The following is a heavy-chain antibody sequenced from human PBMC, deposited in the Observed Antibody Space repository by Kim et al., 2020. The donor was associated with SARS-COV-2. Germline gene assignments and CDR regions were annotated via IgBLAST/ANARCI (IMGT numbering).Heavy chain of an antibody. CDR1: GFTFSSYA. V-gene: IGHV3-64*01. J-gene: IGHJ3*02. CDR3: ARVGIVGATFAFDI. Sequence: GGSLRLSCAASGFTFSSYAMHWVRQAPGKGLEYVSAISSNGGSTYYANSVKGRFTISRDNSKNTLYLRMGSLRAEDMAVYYCARVGIVGATFAFDIWGQGTMVTVSS. D-gene: IGHD1-26*01. CDR2: ISSNGGST.